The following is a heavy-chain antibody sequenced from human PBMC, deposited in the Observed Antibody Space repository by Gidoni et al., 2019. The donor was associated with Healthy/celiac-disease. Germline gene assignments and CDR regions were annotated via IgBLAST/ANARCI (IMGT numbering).Heavy chain of an antibody. CDR2: ISSSSSYI. CDR1: GFTFSSYS. J-gene: IGHJ4*02. Sequence: EVQLVESGGGLVKPGGSLRLSCAASGFTFSSYSMNWVRQAPGKGLEWVSSISSSSSYIYYADSVKGRFTISRDNAKNSLYLQMNSLRAEDTAVYYCARGGRGRYSSSSYFNFDYWGQGTLVTVSS. D-gene: IGHD6-6*01. V-gene: IGHV3-21*01. CDR3: ARGGRGRYSSSSYFNFDY.